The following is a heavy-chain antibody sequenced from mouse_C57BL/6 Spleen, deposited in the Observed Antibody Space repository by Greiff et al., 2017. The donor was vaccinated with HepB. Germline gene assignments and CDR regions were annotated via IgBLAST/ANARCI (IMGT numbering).Heavy chain of an antibody. CDR2: IDPSDSYT. CDR3: ARRGLARKGPWFAY. V-gene: IGHV1-69*01. D-gene: IGHD3-1*01. CDR1: GYTFTSYW. J-gene: IGHJ3*01. Sequence: QVQLQQPGAELVMPGASVKLSCKASGYTFTSYWMHWVKQRPGQGLEWIGEIDPSDSYTNYNQKFKGKSTLTVDKSSSTAYMQLSSLTSEDSAVYYCARRGLARKGPWFAYWGQGTLVTVSA.